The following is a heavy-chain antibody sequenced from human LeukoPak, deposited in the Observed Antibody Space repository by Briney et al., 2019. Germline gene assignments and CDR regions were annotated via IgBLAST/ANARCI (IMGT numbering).Heavy chain of an antibody. CDR2: IYYSGST. J-gene: IGHJ5*02. CDR3: ARDGGYGGANWFDP. V-gene: IGHV4-59*01. D-gene: IGHD4-23*01. CDR1: GGSISSYY. Sequence: SETLSLTCTVSGGSISSYYWSWIRQPPGKGLEWIGYIYYSGSTNYNPSLKSRVTISVDTSKNQFSLKLSSVTAADTAVYYCARDGGYGGANWFDPWGQRTLVTVSS.